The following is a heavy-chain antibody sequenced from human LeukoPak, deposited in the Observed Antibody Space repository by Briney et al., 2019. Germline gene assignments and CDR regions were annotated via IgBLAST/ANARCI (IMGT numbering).Heavy chain of an antibody. Sequence: PGGSLRLSCAASGFTFSSYAMSWVRQAPGKGLEWVSAISGSGGSTYYADSVRGRFTISRDNSKNTLSLQMNSLRVEDTAIYYCARDIELSTWGLGTLVTVSS. CDR1: GFTFSSYA. CDR2: ISGSGGST. V-gene: IGHV3-23*01. D-gene: IGHD5-12*01. J-gene: IGHJ3*01. CDR3: ARDIELST.